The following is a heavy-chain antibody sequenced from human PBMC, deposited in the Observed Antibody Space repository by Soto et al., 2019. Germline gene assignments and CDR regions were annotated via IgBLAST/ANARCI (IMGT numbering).Heavy chain of an antibody. V-gene: IGHV1-18*01. Sequence: ASVKVSCKASGYTFTSYGISWVRQAPGQGLEWMGWISAYNGNTNYAQKLQGRVTMTTDTSTSTAYMELRSLRSDDTAVYYCARAIGEWLVARMYYYHYYMDVWGKGTTVTVSS. D-gene: IGHD3-3*01. J-gene: IGHJ6*03. CDR3: ARAIGEWLVARMYYYHYYMDV. CDR2: ISAYNGNT. CDR1: GYTFTSYG.